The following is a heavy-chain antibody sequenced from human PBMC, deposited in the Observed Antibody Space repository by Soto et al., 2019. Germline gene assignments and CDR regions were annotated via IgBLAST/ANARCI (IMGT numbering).Heavy chain of an antibody. V-gene: IGHV3-23*01. CDR1: GFTFSNYA. CDR2: ISGSGGST. D-gene: IGHD1-26*01. J-gene: IGHJ3*02. CDR3: AKYIYSGSYLEAFDI. Sequence: GGSLRLSCAASGFTFSNYAMSWVRQAPGKGLEWVSAISGSGGSTYYADSVKGRFTISRDNSKNTLYLQMYSLRAEDTAVYYCAKYIYSGSYLEAFDIWGQGTMVTVSS.